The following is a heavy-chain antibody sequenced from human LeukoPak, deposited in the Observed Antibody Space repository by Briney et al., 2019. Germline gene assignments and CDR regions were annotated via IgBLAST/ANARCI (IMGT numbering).Heavy chain of an antibody. J-gene: IGHJ4*02. D-gene: IGHD3-10*01. CDR3: ADSGGY. CDR1: GGSISSNNYY. V-gene: IGHV4-61*02. CDR2: IYTSGST. Sequence: SQTLSLTCTVSGGSISSNNYYWSWIPQPAGKGLEWIGRIYTSGSTNYNPSLKSRVTISVDTSKNQFSLQLTSVTAADTAVYYCADSGGYWGQGTLVTVSS.